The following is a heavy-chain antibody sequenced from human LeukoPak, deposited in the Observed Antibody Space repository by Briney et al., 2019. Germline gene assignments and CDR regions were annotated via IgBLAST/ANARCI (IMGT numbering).Heavy chain of an antibody. CDR3: ARVGTIFGVVIDDAFDI. CDR2: IYYSGST. Sequence: SETLSLTCTVSGGSISSYYWSWLRQPPGKGLEWIGYIYYSGSTNYNPSLKSRVTISVDTSKNQFSLKLSSVTAADTAVYYCARVGTIFGVVIDDAFDIWGQGTMVTVSS. V-gene: IGHV4-59*08. D-gene: IGHD3-3*01. J-gene: IGHJ3*02. CDR1: GGSISSYY.